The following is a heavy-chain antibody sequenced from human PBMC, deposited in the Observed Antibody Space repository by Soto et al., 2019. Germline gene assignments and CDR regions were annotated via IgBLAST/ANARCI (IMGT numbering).Heavy chain of an antibody. Sequence: SETLSLTCTVSGGSISSYYWSWIRQPPGKGLEWIGYIYYSGSTNYNPSLKSRVTISVDTSKNQFSLKLSSVTAADTAVYYCARAGYDILTVTDYWGKGTLVTVSS. CDR2: IYYSGST. J-gene: IGHJ4*02. D-gene: IGHD3-9*01. CDR3: ARAGYDILTVTDY. V-gene: IGHV4-59*08. CDR1: GGSISSYY.